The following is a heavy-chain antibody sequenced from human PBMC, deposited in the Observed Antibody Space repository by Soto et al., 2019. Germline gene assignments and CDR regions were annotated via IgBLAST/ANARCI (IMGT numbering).Heavy chain of an antibody. CDR2: LYYGRSA. CDR3: ALRSMAVVPEY. V-gene: IGHV4-59*01. CDR1: GDSISSYY. D-gene: IGHD3-22*01. Sequence: QVQLQESGPGLVKPSETQSLTCAVSGDSISSYYCMWIRQPPGKGLESIGYLYYGRSANYNPSLKSRVTLSVDTSTNQCSLTLSSMTAADSAVYYCALRSMAVVPEYWGQGTLVTVSS. J-gene: IGHJ4*02.